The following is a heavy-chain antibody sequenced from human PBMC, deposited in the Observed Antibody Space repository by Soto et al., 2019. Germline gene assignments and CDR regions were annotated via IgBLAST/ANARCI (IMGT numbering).Heavy chain of an antibody. Sequence: QVQLVQSGAEVKKSGASVKVSCKVSGYTLPELSIHWVRQAPGKGLEWMGGFDPEDVGTVYAQKFQGRVTMTEDTSIDTVFLEVRGLRSEDTGMYYCVMSTRRSRSYYYYGMDVWGQGTTVIVSS. CDR1: GYTLPELS. CDR2: FDPEDVGT. J-gene: IGHJ6*02. V-gene: IGHV1-24*01. CDR3: VMSTRRSRSYYYYGMDV.